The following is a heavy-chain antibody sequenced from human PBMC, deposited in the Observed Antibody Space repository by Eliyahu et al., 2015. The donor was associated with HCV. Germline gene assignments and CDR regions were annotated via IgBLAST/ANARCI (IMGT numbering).Heavy chain of an antibody. V-gene: IGHV4-4*02. D-gene: IGHD3-10*01. J-gene: IGHJ4*01. Sequence: QVQMQESGPGLVKPSGTLSLTCTVSGVSITATNSWAWVRQPPGKALEWIGEIFHSGLTKFHPSLRGRVTMSVDKSKNQFSLAMNSVTAADTAVYYCATWVTYDSGTVAYWGQGILVTVSA. CDR3: ATWVTYDSGTVAY. CDR2: IFHSGLT. CDR1: GVSITATNS.